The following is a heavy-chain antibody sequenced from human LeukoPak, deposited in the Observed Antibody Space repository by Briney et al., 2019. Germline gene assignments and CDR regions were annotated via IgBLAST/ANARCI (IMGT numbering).Heavy chain of an antibody. J-gene: IGHJ3*01. Sequence: GASVKVSCKASGYTFTSYGISWVRQAPGQGLEWMGWISAYNGNTNYAQKLQGRVTMTTDTSTTTAYMEMSSLTSEDTAMYYCAREGEYYAESGNLIDAADVWGQGTMVIVSA. D-gene: IGHD3-10*01. V-gene: IGHV1-18*01. CDR1: GYTFTSYG. CDR3: AREGEYYAESGNLIDAADV. CDR2: ISAYNGNT.